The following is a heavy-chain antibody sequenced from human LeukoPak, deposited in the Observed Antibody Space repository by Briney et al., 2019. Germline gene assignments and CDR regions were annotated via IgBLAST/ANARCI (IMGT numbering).Heavy chain of an antibody. D-gene: IGHD3-22*01. J-gene: IGHJ4*02. CDR2: IYSGGST. CDR1: GFTFKSYA. CDR3: ARASHYYDSSGYYAILDY. V-gene: IGHV3-53*01. Sequence: GGFLRLSCSASGFTFKSYAMHWVRQAPGKGPEWVSVIYSGGSTYYADSVKGRFTISRDNSKNTLYLQMNSLRAEDTAVYYCARASHYYDSSGYYAILDYWGQGTLVTVSS.